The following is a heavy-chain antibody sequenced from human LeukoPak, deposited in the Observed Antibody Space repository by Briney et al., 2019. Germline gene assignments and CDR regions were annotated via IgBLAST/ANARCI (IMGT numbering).Heavy chain of an antibody. V-gene: IGHV3-30*02. CDR2: IRYDGSNK. Sequence: GGSLRLSCAASGFTFSTYGIHWVRQAPGKGLEWVAYIRYDGSNKYYADSVKGRFTISRDNSKNTVYLQMNSLRNEDTAVYYCAVMPRGWWGQGTLVTVSS. CDR3: AVMPRGW. D-gene: IGHD3-10*01. J-gene: IGHJ4*02. CDR1: GFTFSTYG.